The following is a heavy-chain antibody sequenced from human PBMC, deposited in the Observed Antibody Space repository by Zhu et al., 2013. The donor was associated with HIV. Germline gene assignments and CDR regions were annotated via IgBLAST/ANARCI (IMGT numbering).Heavy chain of an antibody. V-gene: IGHV1-69*01. J-gene: IGHJ6*02. CDR3: ARALMRTMIFEVTNQPDHNYGMDV. CDR2: IIPIFGKA. Sequence: QVQLVQSGAEVKKPGSSVKVSCKASGGTFSNYDMNWVRQAPGQGLEWMGGIIPIFGKAHYAQKFQGRVTIIADESTNTAYLDLSSLRSEDTAVYYCARALMRTMIFEVTNQPDHNYGMDVWGQGTTVIVSS. D-gene: IGHD2-8*01. CDR1: GGTFSNYD.